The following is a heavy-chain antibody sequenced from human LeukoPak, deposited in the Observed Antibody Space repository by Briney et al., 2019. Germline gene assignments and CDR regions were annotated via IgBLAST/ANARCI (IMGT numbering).Heavy chain of an antibody. D-gene: IGHD3-10*01. V-gene: IGHV3-15*01. CDR3: TTDGTYYYGPELPLDY. J-gene: IGHJ4*02. Sequence: GGSLRLSCAASGFTFSNAWMSWVRQSPGKGLEWVGRIKSKTDGGTTDYAAPVKGRFTISRDDSKNTLYLQMNSLKTEDTAVYYCTTDGTYYYGPELPLDYWGQGTLVTVSS. CDR1: GFTFSNAW. CDR2: IKSKTDGGTT.